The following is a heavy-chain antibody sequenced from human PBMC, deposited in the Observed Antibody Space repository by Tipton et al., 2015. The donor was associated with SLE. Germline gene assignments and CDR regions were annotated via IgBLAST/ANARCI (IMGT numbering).Heavy chain of an antibody. J-gene: IGHJ3*02. V-gene: IGHV4-39*07. CDR2: INHSGST. CDR3: ARGLGVVVAVAFDI. CDR1: GGSISSSISY. D-gene: IGHD2-15*01. Sequence: LSLTCTVSGGSISSSISYWGWIRQPPGKGLEWIGEINHSGSTNYNPSLKSRVTISVDTSKNQISLKLSSVTAADTAVYYCARGLGVVVAVAFDIWGQGTMVTVSS.